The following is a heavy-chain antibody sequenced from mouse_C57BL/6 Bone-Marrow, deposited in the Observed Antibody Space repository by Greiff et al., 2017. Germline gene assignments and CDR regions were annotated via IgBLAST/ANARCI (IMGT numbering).Heavy chain of an antibody. CDR2: IDPENGDT. V-gene: IGHV14-4*01. CDR1: GFNIKDDY. Sequence: VQLKESGAELVRPGASVKLSCTASGFNIKDDYMNWVKQRPEQGLEWIGWIDPENGDTKYDSKFQGKATVTADTSSNTAYLQLSSLTSADTAVYYCTKGALAMDYWGQGTSVTVSS. J-gene: IGHJ4*01. CDR3: TKGALAMDY.